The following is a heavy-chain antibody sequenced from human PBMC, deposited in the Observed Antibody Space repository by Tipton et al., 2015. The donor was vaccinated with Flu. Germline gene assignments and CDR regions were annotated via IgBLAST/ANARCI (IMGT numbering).Heavy chain of an antibody. CDR3: ARGIVGAISGS. Sequence: QSGAEVKKPGSSVKVSCKISGGIFSSYDVSWVRQAPGQGLEWMGGIIPLFATANYAQKFQGRVTITADESTSTVYMEFISLRSEDTAVYYCARGIVGAISGSWGQGTLITVSS. D-gene: IGHD1-26*01. CDR2: IIPLFATA. CDR1: GGIFSSYD. J-gene: IGHJ5*02. V-gene: IGHV1-69*01.